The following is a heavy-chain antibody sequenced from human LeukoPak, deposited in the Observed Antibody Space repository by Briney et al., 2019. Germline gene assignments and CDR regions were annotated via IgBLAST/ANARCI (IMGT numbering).Heavy chain of an antibody. J-gene: IGHJ4*02. CDR3: ARAAMVYAIRGGYYFDY. Sequence: SETLSLTCTVSGYSISSGYYRGWIRQPPGKGLEWIGSIYHSGSTYYNPSLKSRVTISVDTSKNQFSLKLSSVTAADTAVYYCARAAMVYAIRGGYYFDYWGQGTLVTVSS. CDR2: IYHSGST. D-gene: IGHD2-8*01. V-gene: IGHV4-38-2*02. CDR1: GYSISSGYY.